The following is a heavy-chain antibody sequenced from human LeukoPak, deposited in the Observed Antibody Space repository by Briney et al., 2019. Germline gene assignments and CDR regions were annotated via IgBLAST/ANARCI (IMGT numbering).Heavy chain of an antibody. D-gene: IGHD6-19*01. CDR1: GGSVNDNLYF. CDR2: IHYTGRT. J-gene: IGHJ4*02. CDR3: ARMYTDGWYEY. Sequence: SETLSLTCSVSGGSVNDNLYFWAWIRQPPGKGLEWVGSIHYTGRTYYSPSLKGRVTVSVDTSKNQFSLRLSSLTAADTAVYYCARMYTDGWYEYWGQGTLVTVSS. V-gene: IGHV4-39*01.